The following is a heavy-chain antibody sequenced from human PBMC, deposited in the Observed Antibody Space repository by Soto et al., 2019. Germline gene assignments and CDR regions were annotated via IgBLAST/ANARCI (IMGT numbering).Heavy chain of an antibody. CDR2: IYYSGST. J-gene: IGHJ4*02. CDR3: ARLNLLEWLPYYFDY. V-gene: IGHV4-59*08. CDR1: GGSISSYY. D-gene: IGHD3-3*01. Sequence: SETLSLTCTVSGGSISSYYWSWIRQPPGKGLEWIGYIYYSGSTNYNPSLKSRVTISVDTSKNQFSLKLSSVTAADTAVYYCARLNLLEWLPYYFDYWGQGTLVTVSS.